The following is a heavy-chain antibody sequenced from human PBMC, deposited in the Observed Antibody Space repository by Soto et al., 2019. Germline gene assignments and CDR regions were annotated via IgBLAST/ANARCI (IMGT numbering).Heavy chain of an antibody. CDR3: ARTEQLVQGDYYYYGMDV. D-gene: IGHD6-6*01. Sequence: QVQLVQSGAEVKKPGSSVKVSCKASGGTFSSYAISWVRQAPGQGLEWMGGIIPIFGTANYAQKIQGRVTITADKSTSTAYMELSSLRSEDTAVYYCARTEQLVQGDYYYYGMDVWGQGTTVTVSS. V-gene: IGHV1-69*06. J-gene: IGHJ6*02. CDR2: IIPIFGTA. CDR1: GGTFSSYA.